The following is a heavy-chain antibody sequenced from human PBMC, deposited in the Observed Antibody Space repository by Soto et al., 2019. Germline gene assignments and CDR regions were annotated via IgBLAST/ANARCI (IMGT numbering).Heavy chain of an antibody. J-gene: IGHJ5*02. V-gene: IGHV3-30*18. CDR2: ISYEGTNK. CDR1: GLTFSSYG. D-gene: IGHD2-2*02. Sequence: GGSLRLSCEAAGLTFSSYGMKWVHQAPGKGLGWVAVISYEGTNKYYAQSVKGRFTISKDNSKNTQYLQMNSLRAEDTAVYYCAKDLSATIVVVPAAIRGHNWFDPWGQGTLVTVSS. CDR3: AKDLSATIVVVPAAIRGHNWFDP.